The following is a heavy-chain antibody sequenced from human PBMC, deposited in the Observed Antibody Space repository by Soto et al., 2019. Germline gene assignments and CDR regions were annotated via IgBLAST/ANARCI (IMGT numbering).Heavy chain of an antibody. Sequence: PGGSLRLSCAASGFTFSSYAMSWVRQAPGKGLEWVSALSGSGGSTYYADSVKGRFTISRDNSRNTLYLQMNSLRAEDTAVYYCAKAPSSDWSYYSYGMDVWGQGTTVTVSS. D-gene: IGHD6-19*01. V-gene: IGHV3-23*01. CDR1: GFTFSSYA. CDR3: AKAPSSDWSYYSYGMDV. J-gene: IGHJ6*02. CDR2: LSGSGGST.